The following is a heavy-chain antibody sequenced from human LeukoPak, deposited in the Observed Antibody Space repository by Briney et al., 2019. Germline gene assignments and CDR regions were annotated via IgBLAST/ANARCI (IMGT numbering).Heavy chain of an antibody. D-gene: IGHD5-18*01. CDR3: VRDRSYGAFDY. J-gene: IGHJ4*02. V-gene: IGHV3-20*01. CDR1: GFTFSSYA. CDR2: VTPNGGTP. Sequence: PGGSLRLSCAASGFTFSSYAMSWVRQTPGKGLEWVSGVTPNGGTPGYADSVRGRFTISRDNAKNSLYLQMNSLRAEDTAFYHCVRDRSYGAFDYWGQGTLVTVSS.